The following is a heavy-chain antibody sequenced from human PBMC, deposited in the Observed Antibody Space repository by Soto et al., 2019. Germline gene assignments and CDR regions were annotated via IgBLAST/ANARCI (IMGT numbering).Heavy chain of an antibody. CDR3: ARLYGSGSTRRVRIDY. Sequence: GGSLRLSCAASGFTFGDYGMSWVRQAPGKGLEWVSGINWNGGSTGYADSVKGRFTISRDNAKNSLYLQMNSLRAEDTALYYCARLYGSGSTRRVRIDYWGQGTLVTVSS. J-gene: IGHJ4*02. V-gene: IGHV3-20*04. CDR1: GFTFGDYG. CDR2: INWNGGST. D-gene: IGHD3-10*01.